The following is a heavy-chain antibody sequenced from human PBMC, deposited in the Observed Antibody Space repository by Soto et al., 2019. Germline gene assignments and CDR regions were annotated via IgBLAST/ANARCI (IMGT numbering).Heavy chain of an antibody. V-gene: IGHV4-39*01. CDR1: GDSTSSSGFY. CDR2: IYYSGST. J-gene: IGHJ4*02. CDR3: ARRQQWLAGYFDY. D-gene: IGHD6-19*01. Sequence: PSETLSLTCAVSGDSTSSSGFYWGWIRQPPGKGLEWIGSIYYSGSTYYNPSLKSRVTISVDTSKSQFSLKMRSVTAADTAVYYCARRQQWLAGYFDYWGQGTLVTVSS.